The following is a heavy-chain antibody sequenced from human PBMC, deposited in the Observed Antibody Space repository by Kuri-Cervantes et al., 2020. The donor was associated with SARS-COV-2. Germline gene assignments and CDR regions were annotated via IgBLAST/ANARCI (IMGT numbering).Heavy chain of an antibody. J-gene: IGHJ6*03. CDR3: ATSVGATSYYYYYMDV. D-gene: IGHD1-26*01. CDR1: GFTFSSYA. Sequence: GGSLRLSCAASGFTFSSYAMSWVRQAPGKGLEWVSVIYSGGSTYYADSVKGRFTISRDNSKNTLYLQMNSLRAEDTAVYYCATSVGATSYYYYYMDVWGKGTTVTVSS. CDR2: IYSGGST. V-gene: IGHV3-66*02.